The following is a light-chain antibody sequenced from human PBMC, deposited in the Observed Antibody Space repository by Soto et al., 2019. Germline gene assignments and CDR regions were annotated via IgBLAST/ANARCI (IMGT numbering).Light chain of an antibody. V-gene: IGLV2-11*01. CDR3: CSHSAGYTFV. CDR1: SSDVGGYNC. Sequence: QSALTQPRSVSGSPGQSVTISCTGTSSDVGGYNCVSWYQQHPGKAPQLIIYDVTQRPSGVPDRFSGSKSGNTASLSISGLQAEDEADYYCCSHSAGYTFVFGTGTKVTVL. J-gene: IGLJ1*01. CDR2: DVT.